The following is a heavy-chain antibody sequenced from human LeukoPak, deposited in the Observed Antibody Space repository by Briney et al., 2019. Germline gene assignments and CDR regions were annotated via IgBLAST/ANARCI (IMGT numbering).Heavy chain of an antibody. D-gene: IGHD6-13*01. CDR2: ISISSSYI. J-gene: IGHJ4*02. CDR1: GFTFSRYS. CDR3: ARGPSYSSSWYVGYFDY. Sequence: PGGSLRLSCAASGFTFSRYSMNWVRQAPGKGLEWVSSISISSSYIYYADSVKGRFTISRDNAKNSLYLQMNSLRAEDTAVYYCARGPSYSSSWYVGYFDYWGQGTLVTVSS. V-gene: IGHV3-21*01.